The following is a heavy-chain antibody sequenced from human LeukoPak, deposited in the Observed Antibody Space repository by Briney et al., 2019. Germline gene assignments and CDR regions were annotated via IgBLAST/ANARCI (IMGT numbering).Heavy chain of an antibody. CDR2: IYYSGST. J-gene: IGHJ4*02. D-gene: IGHD6-13*01. Sequence: SETLSLTCTVSGGSISSYYWSWIRQPPGKGLEWIGYIYYSGSTNYNPSLKSRVTISVDTSKNQFSLKLSSVTAADTAVYYCARSSTVAAAHFFDYWGQGTLVTVSS. CDR3: ARSSTVAAAHFFDY. V-gene: IGHV4-59*01. CDR1: GGSISSYY.